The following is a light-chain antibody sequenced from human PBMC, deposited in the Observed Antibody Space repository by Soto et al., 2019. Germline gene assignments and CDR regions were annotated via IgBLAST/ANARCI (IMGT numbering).Light chain of an antibody. CDR3: QQYNNWPPIT. J-gene: IGKJ5*01. CDR1: QSGSGSY. CDR2: GAT. V-gene: IGKV3-15*01. Sequence: EIVFSHSPGTLPLSPGDRAPLSCRASQSGSGSYLVRYQHKPRQAPGLLICGATTRATSIPARFSGRLSGTEFTLTISILQSGELAVYFGQQYNNWPPITFGQGTRLEIK.